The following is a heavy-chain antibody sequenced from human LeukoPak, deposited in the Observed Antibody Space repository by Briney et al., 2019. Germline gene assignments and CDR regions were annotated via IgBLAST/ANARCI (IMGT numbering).Heavy chain of an antibody. V-gene: IGHV4-39*07. D-gene: IGHD3-22*01. CDR3: ARSISYDSSGPFDY. CDR2: IYTSGST. J-gene: IGHJ4*02. CDR1: GGSISSSSYY. Sequence: PSETLSLTCTVSGGSISSSSYYWGWIRQPPGKGLEWIGRIYTSGSTNYNPSLKSRVTMSVDTSKNQFSLKLSSVTAADTAVYYCARSISYDSSGPFDYWGQGTLVTVSS.